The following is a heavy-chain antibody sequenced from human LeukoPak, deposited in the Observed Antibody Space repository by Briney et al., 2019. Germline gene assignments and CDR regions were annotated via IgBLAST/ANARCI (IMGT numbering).Heavy chain of an antibody. CDR2: IYHSGST. D-gene: IGHD5-12*01. V-gene: IGHV4-30-2*02. J-gene: IGHJ6*02. CDR1: GGSISSGGYS. CDR3: ARSRYSGYIYYYGMDA. Sequence: SQTLSLTCAVSGGSISSGGYSWSWIRQPPGKGLEWIGYIYHSGSTYYNPSLKSRVTISVDTSKNQFSLKLSSVTAADTAVYYCARSRYSGYIYYYGMDAWGQGTTVTVSS.